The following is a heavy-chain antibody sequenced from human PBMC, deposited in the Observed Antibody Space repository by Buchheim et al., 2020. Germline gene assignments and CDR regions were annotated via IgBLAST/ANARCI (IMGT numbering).Heavy chain of an antibody. CDR1: GFTFTSSA. Sequence: QMQLVQSGPEVKKPGTSVKVSRKASGFTFTSSAVQWVRQARGQRLEWIGWIVVGSGNTNYAPPFTERVTITRDMSPSTAYMELSSLRSEDTAVYYCAAGGLRVVRGVDYYYGMDVWGQGTT. D-gene: IGHD3-10*01. CDR2: IVVGSGNT. V-gene: IGHV1-58*01. J-gene: IGHJ6*02. CDR3: AAGGLRVVRGVDYYYGMDV.